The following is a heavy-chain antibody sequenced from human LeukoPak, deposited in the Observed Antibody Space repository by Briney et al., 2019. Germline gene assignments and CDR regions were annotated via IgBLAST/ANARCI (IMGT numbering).Heavy chain of an antibody. V-gene: IGHV1-18*01. Sequence: ASVKVCCKASGYTFTSYGISWVRQAPGQWLVWMGWISAYNGNTNYAQKLQGRVTMTTDTSTSTAYMELRSLRSDDTAVYYCARGAAAGTSHWFDPWGQGTLVTVSS. D-gene: IGHD6-13*01. CDR2: ISAYNGNT. CDR3: ARGAAAGTSHWFDP. J-gene: IGHJ5*02. CDR1: GYTFTSYG.